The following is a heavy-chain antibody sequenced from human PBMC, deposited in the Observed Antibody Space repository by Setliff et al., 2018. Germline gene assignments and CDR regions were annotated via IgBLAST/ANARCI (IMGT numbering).Heavy chain of an antibody. CDR1: SFSNF. CDR3: ARSFSRREKFLLDY. Sequence: SFSNFWIGWVRQMPGKGLEWMGIIYPGGSTYYNPSLKSRVTISVDTSKNQFSLKVSSVTAADTAVYYCARSFSRREKFLLDYWGQGALVTVSS. CDR2: IYPGGST. J-gene: IGHJ4*02. V-gene: IGHV4-4*02.